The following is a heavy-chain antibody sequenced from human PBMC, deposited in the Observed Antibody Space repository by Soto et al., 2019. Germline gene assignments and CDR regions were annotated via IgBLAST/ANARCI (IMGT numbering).Heavy chain of an antibody. CDR3: VKDFRGCTSGVCFHNWFDP. J-gene: IGHJ5*02. V-gene: IGHV3-30*18. CDR1: GFTFSSFG. CDR2: ISYDGNNK. D-gene: IGHD2-8*01. Sequence: QVQLVESGGGVVQPGRSLRLSCAASGFTFSSFGVHWVRQAPGKGLEWVAVISYDGNNKYYADSVKGRFTISRDNSRKMVYLQMDSLRAEDTAVYYCVKDFRGCTSGVCFHNWFDPWGQGTLVTVSS.